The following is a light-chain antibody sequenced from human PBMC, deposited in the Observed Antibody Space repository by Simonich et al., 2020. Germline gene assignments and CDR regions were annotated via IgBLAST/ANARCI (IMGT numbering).Light chain of an antibody. CDR2: KAC. J-gene: IGKJ1*01. V-gene: IGKV1-5*03. CDR3: QQYNSYSRT. CDR1: QSISSW. Sequence: DIQMTQSPSTLSASVGNKVTITCRASQSISSWLAWYQQKPGKAPKLLIYKACSLESGVPSRFSGRGSGTEFNLTISSLQPDDFATYYCQQYNSYSRTFGQGTKVEIK.